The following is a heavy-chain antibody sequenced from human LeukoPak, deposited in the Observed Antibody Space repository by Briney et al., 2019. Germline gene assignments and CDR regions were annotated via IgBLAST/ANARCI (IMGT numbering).Heavy chain of an antibody. Sequence: SETLSLTCTVSSGSISSGGYYWSWIRQHPGKGLEWIGYIYYSGSTYYNPSLKSRVTISVDTSKNQFSLKLSSVTAADTAVYYSARSPTMVRGVIIYDYYFDYWGQGTLVTVSS. V-gene: IGHV4-31*03. CDR2: IYYSGST. CDR3: ARSPTMVRGVIIYDYYFDY. J-gene: IGHJ4*02. D-gene: IGHD3-10*01. CDR1: SGSISSGGYY.